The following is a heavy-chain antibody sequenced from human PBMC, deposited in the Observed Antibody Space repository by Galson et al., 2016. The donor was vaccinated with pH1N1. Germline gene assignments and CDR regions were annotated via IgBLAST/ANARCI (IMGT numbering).Heavy chain of an antibody. Sequence: ETLSLTCTVSGGSISSRYWSWIRQPAGKGLEWIGRVYTSGRTDSNPSLKSRVTMSMDTSNSQFSMILNSVTAADTAVYYCARGWDLDAFDIWGQGQWSPSLQ. J-gene: IGHJ3*02. D-gene: IGHD1-26*01. CDR3: ARGWDLDAFDI. CDR1: GGSISSRY. CDR2: VYTSGRT. V-gene: IGHV4-4*07.